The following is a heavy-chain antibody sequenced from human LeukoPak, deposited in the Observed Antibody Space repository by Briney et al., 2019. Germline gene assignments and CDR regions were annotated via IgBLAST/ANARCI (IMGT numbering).Heavy chain of an antibody. CDR1: GFTFSSYA. D-gene: IGHD4-17*01. CDR3: AARNHYYGDYSYYFDY. V-gene: IGHV3-23*01. Sequence: SGGSLRLSCAASGFTFSSYAMSWVRQAPGKGLEWVSAISGSGGSTYYADSVKGRFTISRDNSKNTLYLQMNSLRAEDTAVYYCAARNHYYGDYSYYFDYWGQGTLVTVSS. CDR2: ISGSGGST. J-gene: IGHJ4*02.